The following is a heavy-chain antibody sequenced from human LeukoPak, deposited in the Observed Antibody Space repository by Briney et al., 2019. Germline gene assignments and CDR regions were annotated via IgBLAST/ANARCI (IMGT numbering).Heavy chain of an antibody. CDR1: GGSISSYY. Sequence: SETLSLTCTVSGGSISSYYWSWIRQPAGKGLEWIGRIYTSGSTNYNPSLKSRVTISVDTSKNQFSLKLSSVTAADTAVYYCARHIAVAGMEGDYFDYWGQGTLVTVSS. CDR2: IYTSGST. V-gene: IGHV4-4*07. D-gene: IGHD6-19*01. J-gene: IGHJ4*02. CDR3: ARHIAVAGMEGDYFDY.